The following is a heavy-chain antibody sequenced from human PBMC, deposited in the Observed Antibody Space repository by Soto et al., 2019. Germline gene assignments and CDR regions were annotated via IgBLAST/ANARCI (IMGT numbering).Heavy chain of an antibody. CDR2: INSDGSDT. CDR1: GFTFSSYW. CDR3: ARGSGVRGAIPYDYYAMDV. D-gene: IGHD3-10*01. Sequence: EVQLVESGGGLVQPGGSLRLSCAASGFTFSSYWMHWVRQAPGTGLVWVSRINSDGSDTTYADSVKGRFTISRDNAKNTRELQMNSLRAEYTAVYFCARGSGVRGAIPYDYYAMDVWGQGTTVSVSS. J-gene: IGHJ6*02. V-gene: IGHV3-74*03.